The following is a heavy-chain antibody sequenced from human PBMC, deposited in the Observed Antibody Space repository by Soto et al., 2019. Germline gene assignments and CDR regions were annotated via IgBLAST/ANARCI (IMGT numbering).Heavy chain of an antibody. V-gene: IGHV3-23*01. CDR3: AKFPLYCSSTSCQPGASYFDY. CDR2: ISGSGGST. D-gene: IGHD2-2*01. Sequence: TGGSLRLSCAASGFTFSSYAMSWVRQAPGKGLEWVSAISGSGGSTYYADSVKGRFTISRDNSKNTLYLQMNSLRAEDTAVYYCAKFPLYCSSTSCQPGASYFDYWGQGTLVTVSS. J-gene: IGHJ4*02. CDR1: GFTFSSYA.